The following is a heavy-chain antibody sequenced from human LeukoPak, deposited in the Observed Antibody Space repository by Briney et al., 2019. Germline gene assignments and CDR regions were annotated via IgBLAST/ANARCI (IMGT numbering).Heavy chain of an antibody. J-gene: IGHJ4*02. CDR2: IHLSGAPI. CDR3: ARAVPNGGATDY. D-gene: IGHD1-26*01. CDR1: GFSFSIYR. Sequence: GGSLRLSCAASGFSFSIYRMNWVRQAPGKGPEWIAYIHLSGAPIHYAEPVKGRFTISRDNSKNTLYLQMNSLRAEDTAVYYCARAVPNGGATDYWGQGTLVTVSS. V-gene: IGHV3-48*01.